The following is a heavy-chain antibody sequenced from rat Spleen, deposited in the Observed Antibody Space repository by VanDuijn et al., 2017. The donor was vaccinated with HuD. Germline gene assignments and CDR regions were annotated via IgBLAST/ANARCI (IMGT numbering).Heavy chain of an antibody. CDR2: ISTGGDDT. J-gene: IGHJ3*01. Sequence: EVQLVESGGGLVQPGRSMKLSCAASGLSFSNYDMAWVRQAPTKGLEWVASISTGGDDTYYRDSVKGRFTISRDNAKSTLYLQMDSLRSEDTATYFCTRNNYGGNSELGWFAYWGQGTLVTVSS. CDR1: GLSFSNYD. CDR3: TRNNYGGNSELGWFAY. D-gene: IGHD1-11*01. V-gene: IGHV5-25*01.